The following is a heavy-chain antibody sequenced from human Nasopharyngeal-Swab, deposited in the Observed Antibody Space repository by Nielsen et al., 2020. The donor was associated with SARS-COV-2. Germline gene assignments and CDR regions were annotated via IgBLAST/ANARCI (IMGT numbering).Heavy chain of an antibody. J-gene: IGHJ4*02. Sequence: SETLSLTCAVYGGSFSGYYWSWIRQPPGKGLEWIGEINHSGSTNYNPSLKSRVTISVDTSKNQFSLKLSSVTAADTAVYCCARKGRSYYYGSGSYDYWGQGTLVTVSS. CDR2: INHSGST. CDR3: ARKGRSYYYGSGSYDY. CDR1: GGSFSGYY. D-gene: IGHD3-10*01. V-gene: IGHV4-34*01.